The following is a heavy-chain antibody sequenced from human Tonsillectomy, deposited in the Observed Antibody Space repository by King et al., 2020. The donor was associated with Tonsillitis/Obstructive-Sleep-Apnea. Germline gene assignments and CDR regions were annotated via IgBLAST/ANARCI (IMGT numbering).Heavy chain of an antibody. CDR3: AREALDAFDI. CDR1: GGSISSYY. CDR2: IDYSGST. J-gene: IGHJ3*02. Sequence: QLQESGPGLVKPSETLSLTCTVSGGSISSYYWSWIRQPLGKGLEWIGYIDYSGSTNYNPSLKSRVTISVDTSKNQFSLKLSSVTAADTAVYYCAREALDAFDIWGQGTMVTVSS. V-gene: IGHV4-59*01.